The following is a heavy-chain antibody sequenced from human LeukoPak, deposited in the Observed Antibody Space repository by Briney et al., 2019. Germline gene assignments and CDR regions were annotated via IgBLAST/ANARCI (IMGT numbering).Heavy chain of an antibody. V-gene: IGHV3-23*01. CDR3: AKGSSGYFFDL. D-gene: IGHD3-22*01. J-gene: IGHJ4*02. CDR2: ISNDGGGT. CDR1: GFIFNNYG. Sequence: GGSLKLSCAAPGFIFNNYGLVWVRQAPGKGLEWVSAISNDGGGTTYADFVKGRLSVSRDNSKNTLFLQMNSLRAEDTALYYCAKGSSGYFFDLWGQGTLVTVSS.